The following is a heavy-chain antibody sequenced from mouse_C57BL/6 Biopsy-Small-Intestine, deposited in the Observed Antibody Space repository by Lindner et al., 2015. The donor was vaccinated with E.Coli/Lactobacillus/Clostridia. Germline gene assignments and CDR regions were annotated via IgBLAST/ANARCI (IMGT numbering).Heavy chain of an antibody. CDR3: ARGGSDYEIGFFAY. CDR1: GYTFTSYW. V-gene: IGHV1-55*01. Sequence: VQLQESGAELVKPGASVKMSCKASGYTFTSYWITWVKQRPGQGLEWIGDIYPGSGSTNYNEKFKSKATLTVDTSSSTAYMHLSSLTSEDSAVYYCARGGSDYEIGFFAYWGQGDSGHCLC. J-gene: IGHJ3*01. CDR2: IYPGSGST. D-gene: IGHD2-13*01.